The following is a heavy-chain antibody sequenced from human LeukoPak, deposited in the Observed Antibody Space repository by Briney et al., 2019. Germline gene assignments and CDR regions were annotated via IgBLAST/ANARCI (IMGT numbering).Heavy chain of an antibody. V-gene: IGHV4-38-2*02. D-gene: IGHD3-10*01. CDR2: IYHSGST. Sequence: SETLSLTCTVSGGSISSGYYWGWIRQPPGKGLEWIGSIYHSGSTYYNPSLKSRVTISVDTSKNQFSLKLSSVTAADTAVYYCARELARTYYYGSGSYWANWFDPWGQGTLVTVSS. CDR3: ARELARTYYYGSGSYWANWFDP. CDR1: GGSISSGYY. J-gene: IGHJ5*02.